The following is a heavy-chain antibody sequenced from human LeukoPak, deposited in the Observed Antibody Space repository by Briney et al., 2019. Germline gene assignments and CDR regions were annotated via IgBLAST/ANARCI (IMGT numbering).Heavy chain of an antibody. CDR3: ARAYRPEDYYDSSGYYSPGLFDY. J-gene: IGHJ4*02. D-gene: IGHD3-22*01. CDR2: INHSGST. V-gene: IGHV4-34*01. Sequence: SETLSLTCAVYGGSFSGYCWSWIRQPPGKGLEWIGEINHSGSTNYNPSLKSRVTISVDTSKNQFSLKLSSVTAADTAVYYCARAYRPEDYYDSSGYYSPGLFDYWGQGTLVTVSS. CDR1: GGSFSGYC.